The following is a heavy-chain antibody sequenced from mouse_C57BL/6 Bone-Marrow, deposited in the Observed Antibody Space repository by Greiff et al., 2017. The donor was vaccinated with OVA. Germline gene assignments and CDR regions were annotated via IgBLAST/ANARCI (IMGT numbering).Heavy chain of an antibody. J-gene: IGHJ2*01. V-gene: IGHV7-1*01. CDR2: SRNKANDYTT. Sequence: EVQRVESGGGLVQSGRSLRLSCATSGFTFSDFYMEWVRQAPGKGLEWIAASRNKANDYTTEYSASVKGRFIVSRDTSQSILYLQMNALRAEDTAIYYCAREGVSPFDYWGQGTTLTVSS. CDR1: GFTFSDFY. CDR3: AREGVSPFDY.